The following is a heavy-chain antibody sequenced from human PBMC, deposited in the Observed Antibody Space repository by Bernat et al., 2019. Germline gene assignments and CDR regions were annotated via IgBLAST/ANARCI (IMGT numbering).Heavy chain of an antibody. CDR3: ARMVQGVIITGFDC. J-gene: IGHJ4*02. CDR1: GYTFTGYY. V-gene: IGHV1-2*06. Sequence: QVQLVQSGAEVKKSGASVKVSCKASGYTFTGYYMHWVRQAPGQGLEWMGRINPNSGGTNYAQKFQGRVTMTRDTSISTAYMELSRLRSDDTAVYYCARMVQGVIITGFDCWGQGTLVTVSS. CDR2: INPNSGGT. D-gene: IGHD3-10*01.